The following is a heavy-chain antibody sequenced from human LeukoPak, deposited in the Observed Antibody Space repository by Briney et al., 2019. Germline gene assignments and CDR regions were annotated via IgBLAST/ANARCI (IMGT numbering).Heavy chain of an antibody. CDR2: IIPILGIA. CDR1: GGTFSSYT. V-gene: IGHV1-69*04. J-gene: IGHJ4*02. Sequence: GASVKVSCKASGGTFSSYTISWVRQAPGQGLEWMGRIIPILGIANYAQEFQGRVTITADKSTSTAYMEPSSLRSEDTAVYYCARDRYYDSSGLPGGYFDYWGQGTLVTVSS. D-gene: IGHD3-22*01. CDR3: ARDRYYDSSGLPGGYFDY.